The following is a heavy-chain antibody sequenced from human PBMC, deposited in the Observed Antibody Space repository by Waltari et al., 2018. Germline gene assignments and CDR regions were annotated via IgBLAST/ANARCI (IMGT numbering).Heavy chain of an antibody. CDR2: IRYDGSNK. J-gene: IGHJ6*03. D-gene: IGHD5-12*01. Sequence: QVQLVESGGGVVQPGGSLRLSCAASGFTFSSYGLHCVRQAPGKGLEWVAFIRYDGSNKYYADSVKGRFTISRDNSKNTLYLQMNSLRAEDTAVYYCANVEMATIYYMDVWGKGTTVTVSS. CDR1: GFTFSSYG. V-gene: IGHV3-30*02. CDR3: ANVEMATIYYMDV.